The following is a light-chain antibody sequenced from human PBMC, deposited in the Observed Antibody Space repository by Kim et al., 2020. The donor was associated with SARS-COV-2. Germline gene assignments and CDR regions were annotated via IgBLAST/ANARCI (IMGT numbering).Light chain of an antibody. CDR2: DAS. J-gene: IGKJ3*01. CDR3: QQRSNWPPIFT. CDR1: QSVSRY. Sequence: PGEGATLSCRASQSVSRYLAWYQPNPGPAPRPLIYDASNRATGIPARFSGSGSGTDFTLPISSLEPEDFAVYYCQQRSNWPPIFTFGPGTKVDIK. V-gene: IGKV3-11*01.